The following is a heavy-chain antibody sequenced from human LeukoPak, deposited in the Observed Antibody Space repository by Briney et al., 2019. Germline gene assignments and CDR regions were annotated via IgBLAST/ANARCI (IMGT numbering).Heavy chain of an antibody. V-gene: IGHV3-21*01. CDR3: ARDGSPRKNYDCWSGYPNWFDP. CDR1: GFTFSSYS. D-gene: IGHD3-3*01. J-gene: IGHJ5*02. CDR2: ISSSSSYI. Sequence: GGSLRLSCAASGFTFSSYSMNWVRQAPGKGLEWVSSISSSSSYIYYADSVKGRFTISRDNAKNSLYLQMDSLRAEDTAVYYCARDGSPRKNYDCWSGYPNWFDPWGQGTLVTVSS.